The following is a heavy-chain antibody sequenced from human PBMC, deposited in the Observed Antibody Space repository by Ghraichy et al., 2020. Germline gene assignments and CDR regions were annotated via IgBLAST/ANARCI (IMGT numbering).Heavy chain of an antibody. V-gene: IGHV3-23*01. Sequence: GGSLRLSCAASGFTFSSYAMSWVRQAPGKGLEWVSAISGSGGSTYYADSVKGRFTISRDNSKNTLYLQMNSLRAEDTAVYYCAKDRASTYYYDSSGYQRGFDIWGQGTMVTVSS. CDR3: AKDRASTYYYDSSGYQRGFDI. CDR2: ISGSGGST. D-gene: IGHD3-22*01. CDR1: GFTFSSYA. J-gene: IGHJ3*02.